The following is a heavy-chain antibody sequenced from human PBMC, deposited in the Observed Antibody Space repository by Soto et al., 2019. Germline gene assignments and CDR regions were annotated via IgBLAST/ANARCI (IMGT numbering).Heavy chain of an antibody. Sequence: EVPLVESGGGLVQPGGSLRLSCAASGFTFRNFWMQWVRLAPGKGLEWVARIDGDDRDESATNYAGSVQGRFLISRDNSKNSLQLQMSSLRAADTAVYYCVRDSHGDYWGQGTLVTVSP. CDR2: IDGDDRDESAT. CDR3: VRDSHGDY. V-gene: IGHV3-74*01. CDR1: GFTFRNFW. J-gene: IGHJ4*02.